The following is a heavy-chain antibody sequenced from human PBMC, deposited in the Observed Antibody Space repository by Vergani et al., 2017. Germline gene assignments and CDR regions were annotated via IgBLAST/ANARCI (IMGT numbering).Heavy chain of an antibody. V-gene: IGHV4-59*01. CDR3: AGTNYYDSSGYPYWYFDL. Sequence: QVQLQESGPGLVKPSETLSLTCTVSGGSISSYYWSWIRQPPGKGLEWIGYIYYSGSTNYNPSLKSRVTISVDTSKNQFSLKLSSVTAADTAVYYCAGTNYYDSSGYPYWYFDLWGRGTLVTVSS. CDR1: GGSISSYY. D-gene: IGHD3-22*01. CDR2: IYYSGST. J-gene: IGHJ2*01.